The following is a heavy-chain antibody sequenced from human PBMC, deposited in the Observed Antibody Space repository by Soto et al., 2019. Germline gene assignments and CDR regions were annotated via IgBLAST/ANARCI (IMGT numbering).Heavy chain of an antibody. V-gene: IGHV3-23*01. Sequence: GGALRLSCAASGFTFSNYGMSWFRQAPGKGLEWVSAMTDSGDSAYYADSVQGRFTISRDNSRNTLYLQTNGLKAEDTAVYYCTTRHKSSYFQWGQATLVTVSS. J-gene: IGHJ4*02. CDR3: TTRHKSSYFQ. CDR2: MTDSGDSA. CDR1: GFTFSNYG. D-gene: IGHD5-18*01.